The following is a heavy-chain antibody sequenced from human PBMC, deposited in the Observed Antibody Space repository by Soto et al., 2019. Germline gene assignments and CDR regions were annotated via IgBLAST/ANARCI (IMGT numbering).Heavy chain of an antibody. D-gene: IGHD2-2*01. V-gene: IGHV1-3*01. CDR1: GYTFTSYA. CDR3: ARAASGSSTSCYVY. CDR2: INAGNGNT. Sequence: QVQLVQSGAEVKKPGASVKVSCKASGYTFTSYAMHWVRQAPGQGLEWMGWINAGNGNTKYSQKFQGRVTITRDTSASTAYMELSSLRSEDTAVYYCARAASGSSTSCYVYWGQGTLVTVSS. J-gene: IGHJ4*02.